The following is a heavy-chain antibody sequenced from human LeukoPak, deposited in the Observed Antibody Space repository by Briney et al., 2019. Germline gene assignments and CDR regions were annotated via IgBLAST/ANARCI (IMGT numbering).Heavy chain of an antibody. CDR2: IIPIFGTA. J-gene: IGHJ4*02. Sequence: KVSCKASGGTFSSYAISWVRQAPGQGLEWMGGIIPIFGTANYAQKFQGRVTITEEGSTRTAYMEMRRVRYEDTAVYYCARGAFVGAARYFDYWGQGTLVTVSS. CDR1: GGTFSSYA. V-gene: IGHV1-69*01. D-gene: IGHD2-15*01. CDR3: ARGAFVGAARYFDY.